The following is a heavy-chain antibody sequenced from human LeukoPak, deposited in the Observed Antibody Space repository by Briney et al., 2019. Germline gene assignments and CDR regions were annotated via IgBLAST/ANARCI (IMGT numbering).Heavy chain of an antibody. CDR2: IYHSGNT. Sequence: PSETLSLTCAVSGGSISSSNWWTWVRQPPGEGLEWIGEIYHSGNTNYNPSFKSRVTLSIDKSKNQFSLNLTSVTAADTAVYFCAREDVFWFDPWGQGTLVTVSS. CDR3: AREDVFWFDP. CDR1: GGSISSSNW. V-gene: IGHV4/OR15-8*02. J-gene: IGHJ5*02. D-gene: IGHD3-10*02.